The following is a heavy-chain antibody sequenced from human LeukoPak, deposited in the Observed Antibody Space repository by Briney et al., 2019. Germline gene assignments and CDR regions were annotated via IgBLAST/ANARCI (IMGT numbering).Heavy chain of an antibody. V-gene: IGHV4-61*02. D-gene: IGHD3-3*01. CDR3: ATTYRTEWLDAFDI. CDR2: IYTSGST. CDR1: GGSISSGSYY. Sequence: SETLSLTCTVSGGSISSGSYYRSWIRQPAGKGLEWIGRIYTSGSTNYNPSLKSRVTISVDTSKNQFSLKLSSVTAADTAVYYCATTYRTEWLDAFDIWGQGTMVTVSS. J-gene: IGHJ3*02.